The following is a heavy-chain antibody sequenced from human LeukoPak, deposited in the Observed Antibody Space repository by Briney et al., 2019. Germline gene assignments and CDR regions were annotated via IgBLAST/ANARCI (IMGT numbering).Heavy chain of an antibody. CDR2: IYYSGST. CDR3: ARGLDTNDWYDVFDI. Sequence: SETLSLTCTVSGGSISSSSYSWSWIRQPPGKGLEWIGYIYYSGSTYYNLSLKSRVTISVDTSKNQFSLKLSSVTAADTAVYYCARGLDTNDWYDVFDIWGQGTMVTVSS. D-gene: IGHD3/OR15-3a*01. CDR1: GGSISSSSYS. V-gene: IGHV4-30-4*07. J-gene: IGHJ3*02.